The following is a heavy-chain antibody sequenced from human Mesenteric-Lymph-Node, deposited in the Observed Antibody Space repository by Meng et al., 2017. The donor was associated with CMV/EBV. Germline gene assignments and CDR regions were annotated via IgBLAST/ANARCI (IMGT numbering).Heavy chain of an antibody. D-gene: IGHD6-13*01. Sequence: GESLKISCAASGVTFSINAMSWVRQAPGKGLEWVSSISSSSSYIYYADSVKGRFTISRDNAKNSLYLQMHSLRADDTAVYYCVRDVGQQGDSSWYKWYDPWGQGTLVTVSS. J-gene: IGHJ5*02. V-gene: IGHV3-21*01. CDR2: ISSSSSYI. CDR3: VRDVGQQGDSSWYKWYDP. CDR1: GVTFSINA.